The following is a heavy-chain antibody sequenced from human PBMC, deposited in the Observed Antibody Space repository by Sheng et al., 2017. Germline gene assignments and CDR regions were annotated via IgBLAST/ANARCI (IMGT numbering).Heavy chain of an antibody. D-gene: IGHD1-26*01. V-gene: IGHV4-59*12. CDR2: IYYSGSS. CDR3: ARDRRAVGASYLDY. CDR1: GGSISSYF. Sequence: QVELQESGPGLVKPSETLSLTCTVSGGSISSYFWNWIRQPPGKGLEWIGYIYYSGSSDYNPSLKSRVTISVDTSRSQFSLTLRSVTAADTAVYYCARDRRAVGASYLDYWGQGTLVTVSS. J-gene: IGHJ4*02.